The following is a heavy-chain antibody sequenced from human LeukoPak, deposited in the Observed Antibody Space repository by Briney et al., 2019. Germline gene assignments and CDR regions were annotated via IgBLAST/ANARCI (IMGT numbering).Heavy chain of an antibody. CDR1: GGSISGYY. CDR2: IYYSGTT. CDR3: ARGPTTVRGDRTKWFDP. J-gene: IGHJ5*02. Sequence: SETLSLTCTVSGGSISGYYWSWFRQPPGKRLEWVGYIYYSGTTNYNPSLKSRVTISVDTPKNQFSLELNSVTAADTAVYYCARGPTTVRGDRTKWFDPWGQGTLVTVSS. D-gene: IGHD3-10*01. V-gene: IGHV4-59*01.